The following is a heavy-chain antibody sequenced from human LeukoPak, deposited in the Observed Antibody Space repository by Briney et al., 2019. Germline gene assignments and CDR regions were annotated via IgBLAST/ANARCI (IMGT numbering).Heavy chain of an antibody. V-gene: IGHV3-74*01. Sequence: GRSLRLSCAASEFTFSSYWMHWVRQAPGKGLVWVSRINSDGSTTSYADSVKGRFTISRDNAKNTLYLQMNSLRADDTAVYYCTNIAAAGIGYWGQGTLVTVSS. CDR2: INSDGSTT. CDR3: TNIAAAGIGY. D-gene: IGHD6-13*01. CDR1: EFTFSSYW. J-gene: IGHJ4*02.